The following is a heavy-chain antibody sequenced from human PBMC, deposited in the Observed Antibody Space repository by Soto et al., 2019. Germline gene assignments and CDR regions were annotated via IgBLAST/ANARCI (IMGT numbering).Heavy chain of an antibody. J-gene: IGHJ3*02. CDR3: ARGDRGPIFGVVDRVYI. CDR2: IYYSGST. CDR1: GGSISSYY. D-gene: IGHD3-3*01. V-gene: IGHV4-59*01. Sequence: KTSETLSLTCTVSGGSISSYYWSWIRQPPGKGLEWIGYIYYSGSTNYNPSLKSRVTISVDTSKNQFSLKLSSVTAADTAVYYCARGDRGPIFGVVDRVYIWGQGTMVTVSS.